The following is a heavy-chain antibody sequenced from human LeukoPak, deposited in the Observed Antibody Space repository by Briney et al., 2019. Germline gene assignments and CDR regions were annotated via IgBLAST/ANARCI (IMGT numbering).Heavy chain of an antibody. V-gene: IGHV3-20*04. CDR2: ISWNGGPA. Sequence: PGGSLRLSCAASGFRFDVHDIHWVRQIPGQGLEWVSGISWNGGPARYADSVKGRFNISRDDAKKSLYLEMNSLRAEDTALYYCARVQQYDVFDYWGQGTQAIVSS. CDR1: GFRFDVHD. D-gene: IGHD3-16*01. CDR3: ARVQQYDVFDY. J-gene: IGHJ4*02.